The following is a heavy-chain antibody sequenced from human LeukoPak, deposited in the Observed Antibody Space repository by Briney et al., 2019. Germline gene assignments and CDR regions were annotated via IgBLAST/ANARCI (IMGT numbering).Heavy chain of an antibody. CDR1: GGSISSYY. CDR3: ARDQTDDSGSYNWFDP. Sequence: PSETLSLTCTVSGGSISSYYWSWIRQPPGKGLEWIGYIYYSGSTNYNPSLKCRVTISVDTSKNQFSLKLSSVTAADTAVYYCARDQTDDSGSYNWFDPWGQGTLVTVSS. CDR2: IYYSGST. J-gene: IGHJ5*02. V-gene: IGHV4-59*01. D-gene: IGHD1-26*01.